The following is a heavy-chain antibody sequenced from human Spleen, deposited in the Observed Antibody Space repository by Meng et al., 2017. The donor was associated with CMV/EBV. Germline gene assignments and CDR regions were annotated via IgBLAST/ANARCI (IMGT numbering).Heavy chain of an antibody. CDR1: VCSISSGYYY. V-gene: IGHV4-30-4*08. J-gene: IGHJ4*02. D-gene: IGHD3-10*01. CDR2: INHSGST. CDR3: ARTAGYYGSGSYWGY. Sequence: QVRRQGGGPGLVNPSHAPSRTCTFSVCSISSGYYYWSWVRQPPGKGLEWIGEINHSGSTNYNPSLKSRVTISVDTSKNQFSLKLSSVTAADTAVYYCARTAGYYGSGSYWGYWGQGTLVTVSS.